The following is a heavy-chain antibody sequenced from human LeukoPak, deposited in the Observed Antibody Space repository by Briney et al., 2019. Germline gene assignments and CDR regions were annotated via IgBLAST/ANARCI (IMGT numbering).Heavy chain of an antibody. CDR3: ARGGSRHPSPEDY. Sequence: PGGSLRLSCAASGFTFSSFWMSWVRQAPGKGLAWVANIKQDGSEKYFEDSVKGRFTISRDNAKNSLYLQMSSLRAEDTAVYYCARGGSRHPSPEDYWGRGTLVTVSS. J-gene: IGHJ4*02. V-gene: IGHV3-7*03. D-gene: IGHD1-1*01. CDR2: IKQDGSEK. CDR1: GFTFSSFW.